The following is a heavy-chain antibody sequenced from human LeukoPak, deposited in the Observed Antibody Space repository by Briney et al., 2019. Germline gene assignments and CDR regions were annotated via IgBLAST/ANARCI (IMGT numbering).Heavy chain of an antibody. CDR2: INHSGST. D-gene: IGHD2-2*02. J-gene: IGHJ4*02. CDR1: GGSFSGYY. V-gene: IGHV4-34*01. Sequence: SETLSLICAVYGGSFSGYYWSWIRQPPGKGLEWIGEINHSGSTNYNPSLKSRVTISVDTSKNQFSLKLSSVTAADTAVYYCAVNSGDCSSTSCYMDYWGQGTLVTVSS. CDR3: AVNSGDCSSTSCYMDY.